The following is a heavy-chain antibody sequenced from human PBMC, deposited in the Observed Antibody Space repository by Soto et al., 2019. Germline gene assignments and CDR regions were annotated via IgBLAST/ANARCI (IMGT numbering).Heavy chain of an antibody. Sequence: QVQLVQSGAEVKKPGSSVKVSCKASGGTFSSHGISWVRQAPGQGLEWMGGIIPIFGTANYAQKFQGRVTISANESTRTSYMELSSLRSEDTAVYYCARPGGRGDYSHGMDVWGQGTTVTVSS. J-gene: IGHJ6*02. CDR2: IIPIFGTA. CDR3: ARPGGRGDYSHGMDV. CDR1: GGTFSSHG. V-gene: IGHV1-69*12. D-gene: IGHD1-26*01.